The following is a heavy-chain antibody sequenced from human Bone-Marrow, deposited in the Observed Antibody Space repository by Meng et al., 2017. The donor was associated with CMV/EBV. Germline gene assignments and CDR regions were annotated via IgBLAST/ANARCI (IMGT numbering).Heavy chain of an antibody. V-gene: IGHV5-51*01. CDR2: IYPGDSDT. CDR1: GYSFTSYW. D-gene: IGHD2-2*01. J-gene: IGHJ6*02. Sequence: GESLKISCKGSGYSFTSYWIGWVRQMPGKGLEWMGIIYPGDSDTRYSPSFQGQVTISADKSISTAYLQWSSLKASDTAMYYCARTGVVVVPAATYYYGMDVWGQGTTATVSS. CDR3: ARTGVVVVPAATYYYGMDV.